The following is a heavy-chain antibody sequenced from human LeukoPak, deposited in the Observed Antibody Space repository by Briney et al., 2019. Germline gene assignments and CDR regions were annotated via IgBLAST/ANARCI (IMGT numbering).Heavy chain of an antibody. CDR3: ARFFPCGGDCRPRDAFDI. Sequence: PGGSLRLSCAASGFTFSSYEMNWVRQAPGKGLEWVSYISRSGSTIYYADSVKGRFTISRDNAKNSLYLQMNSLRAEDTAVYYCARFFPCGGDCRPRDAFDIWGQGTMVTVSS. J-gene: IGHJ3*02. D-gene: IGHD2-21*02. V-gene: IGHV3-48*03. CDR2: ISRSGSTI. CDR1: GFTFSSYE.